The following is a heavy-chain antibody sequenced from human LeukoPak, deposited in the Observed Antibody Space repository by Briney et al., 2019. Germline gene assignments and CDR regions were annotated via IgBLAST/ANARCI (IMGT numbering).Heavy chain of an antibody. V-gene: IGHV3-21*01. Sequence: PGGPLRLSCAASGFTFSSYSMNWVRQAPGKGLEWVSSISSSSSYIYYADSVKGRFTISRDNAKNSLYLQMNSLRAEDTAVYYCARGPGEYQTVEYFQHWGQGTLVTVSS. D-gene: IGHD2-2*01. CDR2: ISSSSSYI. J-gene: IGHJ1*01. CDR3: ARGPGEYQTVEYFQH. CDR1: GFTFSSYS.